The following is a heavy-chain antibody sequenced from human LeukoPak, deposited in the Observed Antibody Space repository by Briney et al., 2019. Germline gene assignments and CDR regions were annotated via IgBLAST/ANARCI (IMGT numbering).Heavy chain of an antibody. CDR2: TYYRSKWYN. J-gene: IGHJ4*02. D-gene: IGHD3-10*01. CDR3: ARDYYASGSYYSYIDY. CDR1: GDSVSSNSAA. Sequence: SQTRSLTCAISGDSVSSNSAAWSWIRQSPSRVLEWLGRTYYRSKWYNDYAVSVKSRITINPDTSKNHFSLQLNSVTPEDTAVYYCARDYYASGSYYSYIDYWGQGTLVTVSS. V-gene: IGHV6-1*01.